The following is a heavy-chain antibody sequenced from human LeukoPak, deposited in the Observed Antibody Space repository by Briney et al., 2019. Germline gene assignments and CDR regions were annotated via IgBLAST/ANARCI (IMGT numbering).Heavy chain of an antibody. Sequence: GASVKVSCKASGYTFTGYYMHWVRQAPGQGLEWMGWINPNSGGTNYAQKSQGRVTMTRDTSISTAYMELSRLRSDDTAVYYCARGQGYSSSEADYWGQGTLVTVSS. CDR1: GYTFTGYY. J-gene: IGHJ4*02. CDR3: ARGQGYSSSEADY. V-gene: IGHV1-2*02. CDR2: INPNSGGT. D-gene: IGHD6-13*01.